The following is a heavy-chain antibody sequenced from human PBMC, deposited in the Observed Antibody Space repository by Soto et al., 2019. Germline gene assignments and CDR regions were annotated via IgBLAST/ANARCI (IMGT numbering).Heavy chain of an antibody. D-gene: IGHD3-3*01. CDR2: ISNSGRST. V-gene: IGHV3-23*01. CDR1: GLPFSSYA. Sequence: GGSLRLSCAASGLPFSSYAMSLVRQAPGKGLEWVSHISNSGRSTKYADSVKGRFTISRDNSKNTLYLQMNSLRAEDTAIYYCAKYALDAYDVWSWGQGTLVTVS. J-gene: IGHJ4*02. CDR3: AKYALDAYDVWS.